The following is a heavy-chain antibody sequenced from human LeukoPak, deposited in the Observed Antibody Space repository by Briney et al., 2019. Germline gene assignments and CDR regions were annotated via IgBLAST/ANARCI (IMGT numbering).Heavy chain of an antibody. CDR1: GGSISSYY. Sequence: SETPSLTCTVSGGSISSYYLSWIRQPPGEGLEWIGYIYYSGSTNYNPSLKSRVTISVDTSKNQFSLKLSSVTAADTAVYYCARLGRTSYWYFDLWGRGTLVTVSS. J-gene: IGHJ2*01. CDR2: IYYSGST. D-gene: IGHD2-2*01. CDR3: ARLGRTSYWYFDL. V-gene: IGHV4-59*08.